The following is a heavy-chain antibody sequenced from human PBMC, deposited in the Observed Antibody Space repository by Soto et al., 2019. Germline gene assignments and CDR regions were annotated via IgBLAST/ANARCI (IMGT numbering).Heavy chain of an antibody. J-gene: IGHJ4*02. CDR3: VKAGNRDILTGYYKPDYFDY. CDR2: ISGSGGST. CDR1: GFTFSSYA. V-gene: IGHV3-23*01. D-gene: IGHD3-9*01. Sequence: EVQLLESGGGLVQPGGSLRLSCAASGFTFSSYAMSWVRQAPGKGLEWVSAISGSGGSTYYADSVKGRFTISRDNSKNTLYLQMNSLRAEDTAVYYCVKAGNRDILTGYYKPDYFDYWGQGTLVTVSS.